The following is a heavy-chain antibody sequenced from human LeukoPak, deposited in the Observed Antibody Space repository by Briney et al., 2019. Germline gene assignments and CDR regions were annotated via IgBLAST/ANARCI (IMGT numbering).Heavy chain of an antibody. Sequence: PGGSLRLSCVASGFTFSRYAMHWVRLAPGKGLEWVAVISYDGSNKYYADSVKGRFTISRDNSKNTLHLHINSLRAEDTAVYYCGRDIGSRHVDYWGQGALVTVSS. J-gene: IGHJ4*02. CDR2: ISYDGSNK. D-gene: IGHD1-26*01. CDR1: GFTFSRYA. CDR3: GRDIGSRHVDY. V-gene: IGHV3-30-3*01.